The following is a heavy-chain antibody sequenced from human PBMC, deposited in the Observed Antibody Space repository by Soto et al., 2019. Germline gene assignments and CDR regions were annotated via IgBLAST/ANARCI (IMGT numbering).Heavy chain of an antibody. J-gene: IGHJ6*02. CDR2: IYYSGST. V-gene: IGHV4-31*03. CDR3: ARVVLGYSSSWRYYYGMDV. D-gene: IGHD6-13*01. Sequence: SETLSLTCTVSGGSISSGGYYWSWIRPHTGQGLVGIGYIYYSGSTYYNPSLKSRVTISVDTSKNQFSLKMSSVTAANTAVYYGARVVLGYSSSWRYYYGMDVWGQGTTVTVSS. CDR1: GGSISSGGYY.